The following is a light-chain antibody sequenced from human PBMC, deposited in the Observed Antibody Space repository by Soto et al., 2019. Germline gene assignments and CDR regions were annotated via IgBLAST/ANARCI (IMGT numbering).Light chain of an antibody. V-gene: IGKV1-39*01. J-gene: IGKJ1*01. CDR3: QQSYSTWT. Sequence: DIQMTQSPSSLSASIGDRVTITFRASQIISNYLNWYQQKPGKAPKLLIYGASSLQSGVPSRFSGSGSGTDFTLTISSLQPEDFASYYCQQSYSTWTFGQGTKVDI. CDR1: QIISNY. CDR2: GAS.